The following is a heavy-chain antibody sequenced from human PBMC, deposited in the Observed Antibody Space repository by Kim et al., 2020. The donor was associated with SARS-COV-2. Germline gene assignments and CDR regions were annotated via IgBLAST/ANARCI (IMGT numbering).Heavy chain of an antibody. J-gene: IGHJ6*02. CDR1: GYTFTSYG. CDR2: ISAYNGNT. D-gene: IGHD4-17*01. V-gene: IGHV1-18*01. Sequence: ASVKVSCKASGYTFTSYGISWVRQAPGQGLEWMGWISAYNGNTNYAQKLQGRVTMTTDTSTSTAYMELRSLRSDDTAVYYCARESGTTVTQEYYYGMDVWGQGTTVTVSS. CDR3: ARESGTTVTQEYYYGMDV.